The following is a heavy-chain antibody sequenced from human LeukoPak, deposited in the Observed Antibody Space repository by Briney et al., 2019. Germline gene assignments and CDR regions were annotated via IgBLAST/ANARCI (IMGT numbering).Heavy chain of an antibody. Sequence: PGGSLRLSCAASGFTFSSYAMSWVRQAPGKGLEWVSVIYTGGTTYYADFVKGRFTISRDNSKNTLYLQMNSVRAEDTAVYYCAKRGSNYWYFDLWGRGTLVTVSS. V-gene: IGHV3-23*03. J-gene: IGHJ2*01. CDR3: AKRGSNYWYFDL. CDR2: IYTGGTT. D-gene: IGHD3-16*01. CDR1: GFTFSSYA.